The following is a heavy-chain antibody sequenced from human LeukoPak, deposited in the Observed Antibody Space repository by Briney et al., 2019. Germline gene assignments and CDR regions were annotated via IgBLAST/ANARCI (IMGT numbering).Heavy chain of an antibody. CDR3: ARDGRGGRENWFDP. CDR1: GGTSSNYA. J-gene: IGHJ5*02. D-gene: IGHD2-15*01. CDR2: ILPIFGTT. Sequence: SVKVSCKASGGTSSNYAFSWVRQAPGQGLEWMGRILPIFGTTNYAQNFQGRVTITADKYTSTVYMELSSLRSEDTAVYYCARDGRGGRENWFDPWGQGTLVTVSS. V-gene: IGHV1-69*06.